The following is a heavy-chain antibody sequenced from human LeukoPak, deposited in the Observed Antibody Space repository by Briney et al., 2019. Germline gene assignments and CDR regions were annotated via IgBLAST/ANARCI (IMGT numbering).Heavy chain of an antibody. D-gene: IGHD6-19*01. J-gene: IGHJ4*02. CDR2: ISYDGSNK. CDR1: GFTFSSYA. Sequence: GRSLRLSCAASGFTFSSYAMHWVRQAPGKGLEWVAVISYDGSNKYYADSVKGRFTISRDNSKNTLYLQMNSLRAEDTAVYYCARSPSPHIAVDEIKADWGQGTLVTVSS. V-gene: IGHV3-30-3*01. CDR3: ARSPSPHIAVDEIKAD.